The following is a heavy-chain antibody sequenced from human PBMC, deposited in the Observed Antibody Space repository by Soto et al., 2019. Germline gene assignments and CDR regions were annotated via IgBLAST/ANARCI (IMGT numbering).Heavy chain of an antibody. V-gene: IGHV4-4*02. Sequence: KASETLSLTCAVSGGSISSSNWWSWVRQPPGKGLEWIGEIYHSGSTNYNPSLKSRVTISVDKSKNQFSLKLSSVTAADTAVYYCASYSSGWYYFDYWGQGTLVTVSS. D-gene: IGHD6-19*01. CDR1: GGSISSSNW. CDR2: IYHSGST. J-gene: IGHJ4*02. CDR3: ASYSSGWYYFDY.